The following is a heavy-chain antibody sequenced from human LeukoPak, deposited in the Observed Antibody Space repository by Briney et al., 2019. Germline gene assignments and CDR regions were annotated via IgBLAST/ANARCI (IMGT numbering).Heavy chain of an antibody. CDR2: IYYSGST. CDR1: GGSISSYY. V-gene: IGHV4-59*01. J-gene: IGHJ4*02. D-gene: IGHD3-22*01. CDR3: ASGGSSGYSLPRFDY. Sequence: SETLSVTCAVSGGSISSYYWSWIRQPPGKGLEWIGYIYYSGSTNYNPSLKSRVTISVDTSKNQFSLKLSSVTAADTAVYYCASGGSSGYSLPRFDYWGQGTLVTVSS.